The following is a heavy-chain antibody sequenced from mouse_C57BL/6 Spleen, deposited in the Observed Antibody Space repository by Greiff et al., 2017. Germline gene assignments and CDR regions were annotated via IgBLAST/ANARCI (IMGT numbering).Heavy chain of an antibody. Sequence: QVQLQQPGAELVMPGASVKLSCKASGYTFTSYWMHWVKQRPGQGLEWIGEIDPSDSYTNYNQKFKGKATLTVDKSSSTAYMQLSSLTSEDSAVYYCARSADYDRYCDVWGTGTTVTVSS. CDR3: ARSADYDRYCDV. V-gene: IGHV1-69*01. CDR1: GYTFTSYW. CDR2: IDPSDSYT. J-gene: IGHJ1*03. D-gene: IGHD2-4*01.